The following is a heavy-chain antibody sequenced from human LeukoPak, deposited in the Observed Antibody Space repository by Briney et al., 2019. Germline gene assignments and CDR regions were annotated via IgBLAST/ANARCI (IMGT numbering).Heavy chain of an antibody. CDR1: GFTFSSYG. D-gene: IGHD1-26*01. J-gene: IGHJ4*02. Sequence: GGSLRLSCAASGFTFSSYGMHGVRQAPGKGREGVAVISYDGSNKYYADSVKGRFTISRDNYKNTLYLQMNSLTAEDTAVYYCAKDHAPYSGSYLSMSPFDYWGQGTLVTVSS. CDR3: AKDHAPYSGSYLSMSPFDY. CDR2: ISYDGSNK. V-gene: IGHV3-30*18.